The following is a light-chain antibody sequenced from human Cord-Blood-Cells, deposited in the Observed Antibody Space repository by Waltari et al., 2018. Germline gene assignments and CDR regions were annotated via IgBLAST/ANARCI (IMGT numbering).Light chain of an antibody. J-gene: IGLJ2*01. Sequence: SALTQPASVSGSPGQSITKSCNGTGSDVGNYKLVSWYQQHPGKAPKLMIYEGSKRPSWVSNRFSGSKSGNTASLTFSRLQAEDEADYYCCSYAGSSTFVVFGGGTKLTVL. CDR2: EGS. V-gene: IGLV2-23*03. CDR1: GSDVGNYKL. CDR3: CSYAGSSTFVV.